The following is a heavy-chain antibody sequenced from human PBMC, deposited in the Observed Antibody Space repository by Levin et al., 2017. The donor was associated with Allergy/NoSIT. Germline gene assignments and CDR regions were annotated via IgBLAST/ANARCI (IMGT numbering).Heavy chain of an antibody. V-gene: IGHV3-7*02. D-gene: IGHD2-2*01. CDR1: GLTFSTHW. Sequence: GESLKISCAVSGLTFSTHWMTWVRQVPGKGLEWVATINPLGTDKYYVDSVKGRFTISRDNAKNSLYLQMNSLRVEDTAVYYCVTSKGYWGQGTLVTVSS. CDR2: INPLGTDK. CDR3: VTSKGY. J-gene: IGHJ4*02.